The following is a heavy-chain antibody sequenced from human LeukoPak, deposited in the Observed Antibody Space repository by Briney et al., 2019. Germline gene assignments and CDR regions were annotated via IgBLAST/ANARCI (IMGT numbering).Heavy chain of an antibody. D-gene: IGHD1-26*01. V-gene: IGHV2-5*01. Sequence: SGPTLMKPTQTLTLTCTFSGFSLTGGGVGVGWIRQPPGKALEWLALIYWNDDKRYSPSLKNRLTITKDTSKNQVVLTMTNVDPVDTATDYCAHKWDYNDYFDIWGQGTLVTVSS. J-gene: IGHJ4*02. CDR2: IYWNDDK. CDR3: AHKWDYNDYFDI. CDR1: GFSLTGGGVG.